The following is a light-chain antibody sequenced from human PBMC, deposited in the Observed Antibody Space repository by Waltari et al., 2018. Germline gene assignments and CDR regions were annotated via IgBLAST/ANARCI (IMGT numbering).Light chain of an antibody. V-gene: IGLV6-57*04. CDR3: QSYDSTNGVV. Sequence: NFMLTQPHSVSESPGKTVTISCTRSSGSIASNSVHWYQQRPGSVPTAVMYEDNQRPSGVPDRFSGSIDRSSNSASLTISGLKTEDEADYYCQSYDSTNGVVFGGGTKLTVL. CDR2: EDN. CDR1: SGSIASNS. J-gene: IGLJ2*01.